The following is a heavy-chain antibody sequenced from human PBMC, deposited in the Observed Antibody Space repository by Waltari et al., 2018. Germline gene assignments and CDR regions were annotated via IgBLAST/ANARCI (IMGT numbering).Heavy chain of an antibody. D-gene: IGHD6-13*01. J-gene: IGHJ4*02. CDR1: GGTFSSYA. CDR3: ARGPLSDPIAAAVRL. Sequence: QVQRVQSGAEVKKPGCWVKVSCKASGGTFSSYAISWVRQAPGQGLEWMGVIIPILCTANDAQKFQGRVTITADDSPSTAYMELSSLRSEDTAVYYCARGPLSDPIAAAVRLWGQGTLVTVSS. V-gene: IGHV1-69*01. CDR2: IIPILCTA.